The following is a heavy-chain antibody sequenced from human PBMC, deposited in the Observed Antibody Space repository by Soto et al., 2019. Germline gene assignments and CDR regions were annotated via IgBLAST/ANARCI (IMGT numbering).Heavy chain of an antibody. Sequence: QVQLVQSGAEVRKPGSSVKVSCKASGGTFSRHAISWVRQAPGQGLEWMGGIIPIFGTANHAQKFQGRVTIIADESTSTASMELSSLRSEDTAIYYCARGWGYDSSDYYYAYWGQGTLVSVSS. CDR2: IIPIFGTA. D-gene: IGHD3-22*01. V-gene: IGHV1-69*01. J-gene: IGHJ4*02. CDR3: ARGWGYDSSDYYYAY. CDR1: GGTFSRHA.